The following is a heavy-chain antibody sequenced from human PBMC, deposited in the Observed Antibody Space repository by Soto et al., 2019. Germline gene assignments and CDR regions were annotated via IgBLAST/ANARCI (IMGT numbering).Heavy chain of an antibody. J-gene: IGHJ2*01. D-gene: IGHD6-19*01. CDR2: ISGSGERT. V-gene: IGHV3-23*01. CDR3: AKEEGSGWYNWSFDL. Sequence: GGSLRLSCTASGFTFSAYAMSWVRQAPGKGLEWVSGISGSGERTYYADSVKGRLTISRDNSKNTLYLQMNSLRAEDTATYSCAKEEGSGWYNWSFDLWGRRTLVTVSS. CDR1: GFTFSAYA.